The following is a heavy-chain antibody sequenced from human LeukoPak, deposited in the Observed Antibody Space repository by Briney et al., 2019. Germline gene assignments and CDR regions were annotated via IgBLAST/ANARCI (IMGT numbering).Heavy chain of an antibody. V-gene: IGHV3-48*03. CDR2: ISSSGSTI. Sequence: GGSLRLSCAASGFTFSSYGMNWVRQAPGKGLEWVSYISSSGSTIYYADSVKGRFTISRDNAKNSLYLQMNSLRAEDTAVYYCARLWFGELFPDYWGQGTLVTVSS. D-gene: IGHD3-10*01. CDR3: ARLWFGELFPDY. J-gene: IGHJ4*02. CDR1: GFTFSSYG.